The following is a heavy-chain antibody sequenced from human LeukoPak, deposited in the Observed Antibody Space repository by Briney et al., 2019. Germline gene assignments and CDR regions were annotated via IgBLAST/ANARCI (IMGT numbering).Heavy chain of an antibody. V-gene: IGHV3-7*03. CDR3: ARDYYENVAHSHMLPF. Sequence: GGSLRLSCAASGFTFSSYWMTWVRQAPGKGLEWVANIKQDGGESYYVDSVKGRFTISRENAKNSLYLQMNNLRAEDTAVYYCARDYYENVAHSHMLPFWGQGTLVTVSS. J-gene: IGHJ4*02. CDR1: GFTFSSYW. CDR2: IKQDGGES. D-gene: IGHD1-26*01.